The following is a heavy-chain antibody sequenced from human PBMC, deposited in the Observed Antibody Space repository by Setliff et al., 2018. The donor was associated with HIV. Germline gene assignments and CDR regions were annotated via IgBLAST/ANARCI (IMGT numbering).Heavy chain of an antibody. CDR1: RGSISSFH. CDR3: VRHAGARIGISDACDI. V-gene: IGHV4-59*08. D-gene: IGHD1-20*01. CDR2: ISNVGHT. J-gene: IGHJ3*02. Sequence: PSETLSLTCTVSRGSISSFHWSWIRRPPGMGLEWIGYISNVGHTNCIPSLKSRVTISMDTSKDQFSLRLTSVTAADTAVYYCVRHAGARIGISDACDIWGQGSMVTVSS.